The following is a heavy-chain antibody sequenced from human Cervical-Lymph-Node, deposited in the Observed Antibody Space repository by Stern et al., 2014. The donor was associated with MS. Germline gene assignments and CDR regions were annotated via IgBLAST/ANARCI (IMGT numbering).Heavy chain of an antibody. V-gene: IGHV4-4*02. CDR2: IYHTGAS. CDR1: GGSVSSTNW. CDR3: ARERQQYCNSEGCSYWYFDL. J-gene: IGHJ2*01. D-gene: IGHD2/OR15-2a*01. Sequence: QVQLQESGPGLVKPSGTLSLTCAVSGGSVSSTNWWSWVRQSPGKGLERIGNIYHTGASNYRPSLRSRFPISLANSKTPLPLPLTSVTAADTAVYYCARERQQYCNSEGCSYWYFDLWGRGTLVTVSS.